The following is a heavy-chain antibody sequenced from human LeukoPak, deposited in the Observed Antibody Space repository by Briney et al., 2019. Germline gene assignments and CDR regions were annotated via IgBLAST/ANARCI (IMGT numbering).Heavy chain of an antibody. CDR1: GGSISSGNYY. D-gene: IGHD3-3*01. CDR3: ARGSRFGTFDY. CDR2: INHSGST. J-gene: IGHJ4*02. Sequence: SETLSLTCTVSGGSISSGNYYWSWIRQPPGKGLEWIGEINHSGSTNYNPSLKSRVTISVDTSKNQFSLKLSSVTAADTAVYYCARGSRFGTFDYWGQGTLVTVSS. V-gene: IGHV4-39*07.